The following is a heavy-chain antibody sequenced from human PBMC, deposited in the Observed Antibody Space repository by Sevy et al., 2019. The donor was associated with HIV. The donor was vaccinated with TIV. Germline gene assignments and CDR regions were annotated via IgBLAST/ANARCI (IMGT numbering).Heavy chain of an antibody. CDR1: GGSISSVNNY. J-gene: IGHJ3*02. V-gene: IGHV4-31*03. CDR2: IYYSGTT. D-gene: IGHD2-15*01. Sequence: SETLSLTCTVSGGSISSVNNYWSWIRQHPGKGLEWIGYIYYSGTTYYNPYLKSRITISVDTSKNQFSLKLSSVTAADTAVYYGARFLGGSCSCGTCDFYDAFDIWGQGTMVTVSS. CDR3: ARFLGGSCSCGTCDFYDAFDI.